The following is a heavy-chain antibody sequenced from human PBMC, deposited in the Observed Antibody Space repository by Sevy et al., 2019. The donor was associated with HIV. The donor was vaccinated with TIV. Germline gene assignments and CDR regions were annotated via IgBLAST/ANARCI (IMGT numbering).Heavy chain of an antibody. Sequence: GGSLRLSCAASGFTFSNAWVSWVRQAPGKGLEWVGRIKSKTDGGTTDYAAPVKGRFTISRDDSKNTLYLQMNSLKTEDTAVYYCTTDRFTIFGVVIIGYFDYWGQGTLVTVSS. D-gene: IGHD3-3*01. V-gene: IGHV3-15*01. CDR3: TTDRFTIFGVVIIGYFDY. J-gene: IGHJ4*02. CDR1: GFTFSNAW. CDR2: IKSKTDGGTT.